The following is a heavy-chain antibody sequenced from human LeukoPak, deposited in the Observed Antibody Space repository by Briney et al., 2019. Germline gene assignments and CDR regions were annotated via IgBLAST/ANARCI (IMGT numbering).Heavy chain of an antibody. CDR1: GFTFSSYW. CDR3: ARGEGAK. Sequence: PGGSLRLSCAASGFTFSSYWMSWVRQAPGKGLEWIGYIYHSGSTYYNPSLKSRVTISVDRSKNQFSLKLSSVTAADTAVYYCARGEGAKWGQGTLVTVSS. J-gene: IGHJ4*02. D-gene: IGHD1-26*01. V-gene: IGHV4-4*02. CDR2: IYHSGST.